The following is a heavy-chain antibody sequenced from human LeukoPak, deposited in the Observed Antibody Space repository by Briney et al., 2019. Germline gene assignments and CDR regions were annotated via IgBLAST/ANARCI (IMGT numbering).Heavy chain of an antibody. CDR2: IIPIFGTA. J-gene: IGHJ4*02. V-gene: IGHV1-69*05. Sequence: SVKVSCKASGYTFTSYGISWVRQAPGQGLEWMGGIIPIFGTANYAQKFQGRVTITTDESTSTAYMELSSLRSEDTAVYYCARVSSSGENDYWGQGTLVTVSS. CDR1: GYTFTSYG. D-gene: IGHD6-19*01. CDR3: ARVSSSGENDY.